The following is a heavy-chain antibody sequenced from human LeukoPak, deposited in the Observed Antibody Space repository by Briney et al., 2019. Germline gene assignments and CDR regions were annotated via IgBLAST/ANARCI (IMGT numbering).Heavy chain of an antibody. V-gene: IGHV4-30-4*01. CDR2: IYSTGST. D-gene: IGHD3-22*01. CDR1: GGSVSSRDFY. CDR3: ARDYASAYYYDSTSYPYGMDV. J-gene: IGHJ6*02. Sequence: SETLSLTCTVSGGSVSSRDFYWSWIRQPPGKGLEWIGYIYSTGSTYYNPSLKSRVAISIDTSNNQFSVKLSSVTAADTAVYFCARDYASAYYYDSTSYPYGMDVWGQGTTVTVSS.